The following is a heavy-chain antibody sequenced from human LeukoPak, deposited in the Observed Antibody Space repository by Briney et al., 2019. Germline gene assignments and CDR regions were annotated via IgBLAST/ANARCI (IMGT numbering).Heavy chain of an antibody. V-gene: IGHV1-69*04. CDR1: GATVSSYA. CDR2: IIPILGIA. J-gene: IGHJ4*02. D-gene: IGHD6-13*01. CDR3: ARATRRYRSREQQQLVYYFDY. Sequence: SVTVSCKASGATVSSYAISWVRQAPGQGLEWMGRIIPILGIANYEQKFQGRVTITSDKSTSTAYMELSSLRSEDTAVYYCARATRRYRSREQQQLVYYFDYWGQGTLVTVSS.